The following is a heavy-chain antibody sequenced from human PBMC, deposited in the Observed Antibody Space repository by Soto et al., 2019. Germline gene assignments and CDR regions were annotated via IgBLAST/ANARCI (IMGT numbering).Heavy chain of an antibody. J-gene: IGHJ4*02. CDR3: SRGFPTSPFDS. CDR1: GGSITSGGFF. CDR2: IYYGGST. V-gene: IGHV4-31*03. Sequence: QVQLQESGPGLVKPSQTLSLTCTVSGGSITSGGFFWSWIRQHPGKGLEWIGHIYYGGSTSYNPSLKNRLTISLGASKNQFSLRLSSLTVADTAVYYCSRGFPTSPFDSWGQGTLVTVSS.